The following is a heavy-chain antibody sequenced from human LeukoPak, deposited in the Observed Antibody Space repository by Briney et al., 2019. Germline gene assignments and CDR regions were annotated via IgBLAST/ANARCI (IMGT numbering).Heavy chain of an antibody. Sequence: SETLSLTCTVSGGSISTVGYYWSWIRQHPGKGLEWIAYIYYSGSTYYNPSLKSRLTVSVDTSKNQFSLKLSSLTAADTAMYYCARGGGTYGANFDYWGQGTLVNVCS. CDR1: GGSISTVGYY. V-gene: IGHV4-31*03. J-gene: IGHJ4*02. CDR2: IYYSGST. D-gene: IGHD4/OR15-4a*01. CDR3: ARGGGTYGANFDY.